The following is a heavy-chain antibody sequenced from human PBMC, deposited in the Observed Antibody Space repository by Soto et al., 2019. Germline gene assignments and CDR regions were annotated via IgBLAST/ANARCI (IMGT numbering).Heavy chain of an antibody. V-gene: IGHV4-4*02. CDR3: ARVLADYGDYLGAFDI. Sequence: QVQLQESGPGLVKPSGTLSLTCAVSSGSISSSNWWSWVRQPPGKGLEWIGEIYHSGSTNYNPSLKSRVTIAVDKSKNQFSLKLSSVTAADTAVYYCARVLADYGDYLGAFDIWGQGTMVTVSS. CDR2: IYHSGST. D-gene: IGHD4-17*01. CDR1: SGSISSSNW. J-gene: IGHJ3*02.